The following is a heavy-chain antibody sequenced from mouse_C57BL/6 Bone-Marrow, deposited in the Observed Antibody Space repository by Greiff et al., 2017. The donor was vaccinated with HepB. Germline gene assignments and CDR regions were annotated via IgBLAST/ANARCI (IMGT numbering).Heavy chain of an antibody. D-gene: IGHD1-1*01. Sequence: EVKLLESGGGLVQPKGSLKLSCAASGFSFNTYAMNWVRQAPGKGLEWVARIRSKSNNYATYYADSVKDRFTISRDDSESMLYLQMNNLKTEDTAMYYCVKDYYGSSPWFAYWGQGTLVTVSA. CDR3: VKDYYGSSPWFAY. CDR1: GFSFNTYA. CDR2: IRSKSNNYAT. J-gene: IGHJ3*01. V-gene: IGHV10-1*01.